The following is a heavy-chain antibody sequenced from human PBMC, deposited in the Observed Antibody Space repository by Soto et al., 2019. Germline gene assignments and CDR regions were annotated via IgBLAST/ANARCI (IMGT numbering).Heavy chain of an antibody. V-gene: IGHV3-66*01. CDR2: LDSGGNT. D-gene: IGHD2-21*01. Sequence: EVQLVESGGGVVQPGGSLRLSCAASGITVSSNFMSWVRQTPGKGMEWVSILDSGGNTYYSDSVKGRFTISRDNSKHTVYLQMNSLRPEDTTVYYCARDSHSPKRLDDWGQRPLVTVSS. J-gene: IGHJ4*02. CDR3: ARDSHSPKRLDD. CDR1: GITVSSNF.